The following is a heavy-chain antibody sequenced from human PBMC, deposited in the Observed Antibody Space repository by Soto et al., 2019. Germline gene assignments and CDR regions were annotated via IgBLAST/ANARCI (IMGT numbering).Heavy chain of an antibody. CDR1: GYTFTSYY. CDR2: INPSGGST. D-gene: IGHD3-3*01. V-gene: IGHV1-46*01. Sequence: GASVKVSCKASGYTFTSYYMHWVRQAPGQGLEWMGIINPSGGSTSYAQKFQGRVTMTRDTSTSTVYMELSTLRSEYTAVYYCARDPGTYYDFWSGYYGDAFDIWG. CDR3: ARDPGTYYDFWSGYYGDAFDI. J-gene: IGHJ3*02.